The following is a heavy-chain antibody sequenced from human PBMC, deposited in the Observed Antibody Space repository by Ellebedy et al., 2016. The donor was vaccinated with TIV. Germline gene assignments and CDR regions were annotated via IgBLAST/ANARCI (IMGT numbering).Heavy chain of an antibody. Sequence: AASVKVSCKASGDTFSSYAISWVRQAPGQGLEWMGGIIPIFGTANYAQKFQGRVTITADESTSTAYLELSSLRSEDTAVYYCAREGLYGSWFDPWGQGTLVTVSS. V-gene: IGHV1-69*13. J-gene: IGHJ5*02. CDR3: AREGLYGSWFDP. CDR1: GDTFSSYA. D-gene: IGHD3-10*01. CDR2: IIPIFGTA.